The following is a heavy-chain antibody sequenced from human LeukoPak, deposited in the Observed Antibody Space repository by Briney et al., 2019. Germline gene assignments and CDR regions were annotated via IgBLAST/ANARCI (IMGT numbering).Heavy chain of an antibody. Sequence: GSLRLSCVSSGFIFTNYWMHWVRQVPGKGPVWVGRIDKEGSAAFYAESVKGRFTISRDNVKSTVYLQMNSLTAEDTAVYHCARGGYSGSYYRFGWGQGTLVTVSS. CDR2: IDKEGSAA. D-gene: IGHD1-26*01. CDR3: ARGGYSGSYYRFG. V-gene: IGHV3-74*01. J-gene: IGHJ4*02. CDR1: GFIFTNYW.